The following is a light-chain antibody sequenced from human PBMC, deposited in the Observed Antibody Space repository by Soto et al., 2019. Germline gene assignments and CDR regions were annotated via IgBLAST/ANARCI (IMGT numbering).Light chain of an antibody. J-gene: IGLJ3*02. CDR3: VLYMGSGIVV. V-gene: IGLV8-61*01. Sequence: QAVVTQEPSFSVSPGGTVTLTCGLSSGSVSISYYPSWYQQTPGQAPRTLIYSTNTRSSGVPDRFSGSILGNKAALTITGAQADDESDYYCVLYMGSGIVVFGGGTKVTVL. CDR1: SGSVSISYY. CDR2: STN.